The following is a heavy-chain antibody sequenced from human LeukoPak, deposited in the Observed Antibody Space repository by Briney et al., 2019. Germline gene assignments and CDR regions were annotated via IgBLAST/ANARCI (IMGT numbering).Heavy chain of an antibody. D-gene: IGHD1-26*01. CDR1: GGSISSYY. J-gene: IGHJ4*02. V-gene: IGHV4-59*01. CDR2: IYYSGST. CDR3: ARISIVGATRAFDY. Sequence: PSETLSLTCTVSGGSISSYYWSWIRQPPGKGLEWIGYIYYSGSTNYNPSLKSRVTISVDTSKNQFSLKLSSVTAADTAVYYCARISIVGATRAFDYWGQGTLVTVSS.